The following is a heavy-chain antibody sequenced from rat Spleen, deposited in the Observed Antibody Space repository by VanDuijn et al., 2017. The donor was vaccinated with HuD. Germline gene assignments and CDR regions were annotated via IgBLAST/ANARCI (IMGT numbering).Heavy chain of an antibody. CDR1: GFSLSNYG. J-gene: IGHJ1*01. CDR2: IWGNGNA. V-gene: IGHV2-13*01. Sequence: QVQLKESGPGLVQPSQTLSLTCTVSGFSLSNYGVIWVRQPPGKGLEWMGGIWGNGNANYNSALKSRLSISRDTSKSQIYLKMNSLQTEDTATYYCARDRYYGYNHWYFDFWGPGTMVTVSS. D-gene: IGHD1-9*01. CDR3: ARDRYYGYNHWYFDF.